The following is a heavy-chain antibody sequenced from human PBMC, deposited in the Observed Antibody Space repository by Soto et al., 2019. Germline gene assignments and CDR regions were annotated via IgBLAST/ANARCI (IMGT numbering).Heavy chain of an antibody. J-gene: IGHJ4*02. CDR3: VRGGYCTNGVCSVFDY. Sequence: LSLTCSVSGGSVSSVGYYWSWIRQHPGKGLEWIGYITYSGNTYYNPSLESRVTISADTSKNQFSLKLTSVTAADTAVYFCVRGGYCTNGVCSVFDYWGQGTLVTVSS. CDR1: GGSVSSVGYY. CDR2: ITYSGNT. D-gene: IGHD2-8*01. V-gene: IGHV4-31*03.